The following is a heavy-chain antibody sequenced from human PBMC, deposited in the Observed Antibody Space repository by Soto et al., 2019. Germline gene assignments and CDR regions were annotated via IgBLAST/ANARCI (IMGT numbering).Heavy chain of an antibody. J-gene: IGHJ5*02. CDR3: ARGMVRGVNGNWFDP. V-gene: IGHV4-38-2*01. Sequence: ETLSLTCAVSGYSISSGYYWGWIRQPPGKGLEWIGSIYHSGSTYYNPSLKSRVTISVDTSKNQFSLKLSSVTAADTAVYYCARGMVRGVNGNWFDPWGQGTLVTVSS. CDR2: IYHSGST. CDR1: GYSISSGYY. D-gene: IGHD3-10*01.